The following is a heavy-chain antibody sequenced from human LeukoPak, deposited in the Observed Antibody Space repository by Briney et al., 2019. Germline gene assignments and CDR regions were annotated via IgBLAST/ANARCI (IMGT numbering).Heavy chain of an antibody. CDR1: GVSISSDNW. CDR3: ARDGGYGDSGFDY. D-gene: IGHD4-17*01. CDR2: IYHRGST. V-gene: IGHV4-4*02. Sequence: SETLSLTCAVSGVSISSDNWWSSVRQPPGKGLERFGAIYHRGSTNYNPSLKSRVTISVDKSKNQFSLKLSTVTAADTAVYYCARDGGYGDSGFDYWGQGTLVTVSS. J-gene: IGHJ4*02.